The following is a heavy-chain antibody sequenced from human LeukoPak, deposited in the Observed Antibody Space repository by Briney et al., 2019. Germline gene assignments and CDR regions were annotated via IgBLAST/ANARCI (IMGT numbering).Heavy chain of an antibody. CDR2: INTDGSTT. V-gene: IGHV3-74*01. Sequence: GGSLRLSCTASGFTFSSYWMHWVRQAPGKGLVWVSHINTDGSTTNYADSVKGRFTISRDNAKNTLYLQINSLRGEDTAVYYCARSSGYLDYWGQGTPVTVSS. D-gene: IGHD3-22*01. J-gene: IGHJ4*02. CDR3: ARSSGYLDY. CDR1: GFTFSSYW.